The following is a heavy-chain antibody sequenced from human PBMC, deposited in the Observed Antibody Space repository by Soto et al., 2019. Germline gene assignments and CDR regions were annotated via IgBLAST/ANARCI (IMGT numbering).Heavy chain of an antibody. J-gene: IGHJ5*02. CDR2: IYYSGGT. Sequence: QVQLQESGPGLVRPSQTLSLSCTVSGGSISNSANHWSWIRQHPGEGPEWIGYIYYSGGTYYSPSLKVRVTLLVDASTHQFSLKLSPVTDADTAVYYWTKGGRGVPNWVDPWGQGALVTVSS. V-gene: IGHV4-31*03. CDR3: TKGGRGVPNWVDP. CDR1: GGSISNSANH. D-gene: IGHD3-10*01.